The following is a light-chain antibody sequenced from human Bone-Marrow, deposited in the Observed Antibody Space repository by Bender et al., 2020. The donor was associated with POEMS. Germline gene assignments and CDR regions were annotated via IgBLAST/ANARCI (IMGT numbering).Light chain of an antibody. J-gene: IGLJ3*02. V-gene: IGLV3-21*03. CDR3: QVWGSDSDPWV. CDR2: TDD. Sequence: SYVLTQPPSVSVAPGKTASITCGGNNIGTKSVHWYQQKPGQAPVLVVYTDDDRPSGIPERFSGSNSGNTATLTISRVEAGDEADYYCQVWGSDSDPWVFGGGTMLTVL. CDR1: NIGTKS.